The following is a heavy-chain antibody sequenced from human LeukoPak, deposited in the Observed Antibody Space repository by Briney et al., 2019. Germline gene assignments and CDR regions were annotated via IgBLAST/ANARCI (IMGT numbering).Heavy chain of an antibody. CDR2: INQDGGDK. CDR1: GFTLSTNW. Sequence: GGSLRLSCAASGFTLSTNWMSWVRQAPGKGLEWVANINQDGGDKNYVDFVKGRFTISRDNAKNSLYLQMNSLRVEDTAVYYCARDNIVVVPAAMPEHYYYGMDVWGQGTTVTVSS. CDR3: ARDNIVVVPAAMPEHYYYGMDV. D-gene: IGHD2-2*01. V-gene: IGHV3-7*01. J-gene: IGHJ6*02.